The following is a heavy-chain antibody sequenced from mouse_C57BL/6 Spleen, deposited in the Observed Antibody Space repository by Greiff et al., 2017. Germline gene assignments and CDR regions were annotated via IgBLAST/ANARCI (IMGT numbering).Heavy chain of an antibody. V-gene: IGHV1-63*01. Sequence: VQLQQSGAELVRPGTSVKMSCKASGYTFTNYWIGWAKQRPGHGLEWIGDIYPGGGYTNYNEKFKGKATLTADNSSSTAYMQLSSLTSEDSAIYYCARSGTYYFDDWGQGTTLTVSS. CDR2: IYPGGGYT. CDR3: ARSGTYYFDD. D-gene: IGHD4-1*01. J-gene: IGHJ2*01. CDR1: GYTFTNYW.